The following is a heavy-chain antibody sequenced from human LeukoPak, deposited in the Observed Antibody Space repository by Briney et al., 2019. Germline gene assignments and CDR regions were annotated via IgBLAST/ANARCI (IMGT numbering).Heavy chain of an antibody. CDR3: AKDALFGENAGFDY. D-gene: IGHD2-21*01. CDR1: GFTFDNYG. V-gene: IGHV3-9*01. CDR2: ISWNSVNI. Sequence: GGSLRLSCVASGFTFDNYGMHWVRQAPGKGLEGVSGISWNSVNIGYADSVKGRFTISRDNAKNSLYLQMNSLGLEDTALYYCAKDALFGENAGFDYWGQGTLVTVSS. J-gene: IGHJ4*02.